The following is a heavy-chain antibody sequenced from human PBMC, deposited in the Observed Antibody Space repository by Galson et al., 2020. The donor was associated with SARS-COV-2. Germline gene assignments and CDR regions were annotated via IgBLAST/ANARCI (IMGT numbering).Heavy chain of an antibody. V-gene: IGHV3-23*01. CDR2: ISGSGGST. CDR3: AKTYYDYVWGSYRPGAFDI. CDR1: GFTFSSYA. D-gene: IGHD3-16*02. J-gene: IGHJ3*02. Sequence: GESLKISCAASGFTFSSYAMSWVRQAPGKGLELVSAISGSGGSTYYADSVKGRFTISRDNSKNTLYLQMNSLRAEDTAVYYCAKTYYDYVWGSYRPGAFDIWGQGTMVTVSS.